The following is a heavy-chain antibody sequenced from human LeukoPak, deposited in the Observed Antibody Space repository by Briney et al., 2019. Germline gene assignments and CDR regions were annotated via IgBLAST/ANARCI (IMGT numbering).Heavy chain of an antibody. V-gene: IGHV3-23*01. CDR1: GFTFSSYG. J-gene: IGHJ4*02. D-gene: IGHD6-19*01. CDR3: AKWASWRWLDSYFDY. Sequence: GGTLRLSCAASGFTFSSYGMSWVRQAPGKGLEWVSAISGSGGSTYYADSVKGQFTISRDNSKNTLYLQMNSLRAEDTAVYYCAKWASWRWLDSYFDYWGQGTLVTVSS. CDR2: ISGSGGST.